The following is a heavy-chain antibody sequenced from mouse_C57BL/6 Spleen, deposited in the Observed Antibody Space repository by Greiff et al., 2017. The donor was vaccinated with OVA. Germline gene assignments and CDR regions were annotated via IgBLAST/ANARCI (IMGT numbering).Heavy chain of an antibody. J-gene: IGHJ4*01. D-gene: IGHD2-2*01. V-gene: IGHV5-17*01. CDR2: ISSGSSTI. Sequence: EVQLVESGGGLVKPGGSLKLSCAASGFTFSDYGMHWVRQAPEKGLEWVAYISSGSSTIYYADTVKGRFTISRDNAKNTLFLQLTSLRSEDTAMYYCARWDGYAAMDYWGQGTSVTVSS. CDR1: GFTFSDYG. CDR3: ARWDGYAAMDY.